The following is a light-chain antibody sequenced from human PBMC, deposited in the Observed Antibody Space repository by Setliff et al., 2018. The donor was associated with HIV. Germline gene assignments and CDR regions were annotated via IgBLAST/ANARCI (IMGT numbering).Light chain of an antibody. CDR1: SSDVGGYNY. CDR2: GVS. CDR3: TSYAGSNNFVV. V-gene: IGLV2-8*01. J-gene: IGLJ2*01. Sequence: QSALTQPASVSGSPGQSITISCTGTSSDVGGYNYVSWYKQHSGKAPKLLIFGVSNRPSGVPDRFSGSKSGNTASLTVSGLQAEDEADYYCTSYAGSNNFVVFGGGTKVTVL.